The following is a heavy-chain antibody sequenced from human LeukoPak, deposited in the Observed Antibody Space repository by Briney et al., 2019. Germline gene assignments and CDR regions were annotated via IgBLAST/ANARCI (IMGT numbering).Heavy chain of an antibody. D-gene: IGHD3-3*01. J-gene: IGHJ4*02. CDR1: GFTFSSYA. CDR3: AKLHDFWSGYYN. Sequence: GGSLRLSCAASGFTFSSYAMSWVRQAPGKGLEWVSAISGSSGSTYYADSVKGRFTISRDNSKNTLYLQMNSLRAEDTAVYYCAKLHDFWSGYYNWGQGTLVTVSS. CDR2: ISGSSGST. V-gene: IGHV3-23*01.